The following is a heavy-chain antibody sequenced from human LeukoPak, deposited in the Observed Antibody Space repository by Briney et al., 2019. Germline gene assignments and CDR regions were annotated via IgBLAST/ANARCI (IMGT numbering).Heavy chain of an antibody. CDR2: ISGSGGST. Sequence: GGSLILSCAASGFTFSSYAMSWVRQAPGKGLEWVSAISGSGGSTYYADSVKGRFTISRDNSKNTLYLQMNSLRAEDTAVYYCANGGATTSYFGYWGQGTLVTVSS. D-gene: IGHD1-26*01. CDR3: ANGGATTSYFGY. CDR1: GFTFSSYA. J-gene: IGHJ4*02. V-gene: IGHV3-23*01.